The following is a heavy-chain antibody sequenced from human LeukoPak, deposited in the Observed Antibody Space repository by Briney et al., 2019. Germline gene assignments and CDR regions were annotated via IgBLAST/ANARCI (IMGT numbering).Heavy chain of an antibody. CDR2: IYYSGTT. J-gene: IGHJ6*03. CDR3: ARGGIAAKYYYYYMDV. V-gene: IGHV4-59*01. Sequence: SETLSLTCTVSGGSISGKYWSWIRQTPGKGLEWVGYIYYSGTTKYDPSLKSRVTISVDTSKNQFSLKVRSVTTADTAVYYCARGGIAAKYYYYYMDVWGKGTTVTVSS. D-gene: IGHD6-13*01. CDR1: GGSISGKY.